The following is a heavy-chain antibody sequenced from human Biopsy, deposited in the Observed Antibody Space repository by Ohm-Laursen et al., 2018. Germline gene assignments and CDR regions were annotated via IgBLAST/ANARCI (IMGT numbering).Heavy chain of an antibody. CDR3: ARHARGYDTRHERGANQLGDY. V-gene: IGHV5-51*01. D-gene: IGHD3-3*01. CDR1: GYNFNIYW. CDR2: IYPDDSDT. J-gene: IGHJ4*02. Sequence: ESLKISRKGSGYNFNIYWIAWVRQVPGKGLEWMGLIYPDDSDTRYSPAFEGQVTISVDKYTNTAYLQWRTLQASDTAIYYCARHARGYDTRHERGANQLGDYWGQGSLVTVSS.